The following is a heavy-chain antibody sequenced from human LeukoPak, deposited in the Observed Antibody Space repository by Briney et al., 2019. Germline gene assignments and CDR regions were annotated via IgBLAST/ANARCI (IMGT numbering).Heavy chain of an antibody. CDR2: MSYDGSNK. CDR3: ARVLEVGWNYFDY. Sequence: GSLRLSCAASGFTFSSYAMDWVRQAPGKGLEWVATMSYDGSNKYYADSVKGRFTISRDNSKNTLYLQMNSLRAEDTAVYYCARVLEVGWNYFDYWGQGTLVTVSS. J-gene: IGHJ4*02. D-gene: IGHD2-15*01. CDR1: GFTFSSYA. V-gene: IGHV3-30*04.